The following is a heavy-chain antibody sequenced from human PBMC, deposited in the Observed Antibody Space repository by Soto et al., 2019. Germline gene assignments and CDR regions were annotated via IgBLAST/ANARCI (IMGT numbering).Heavy chain of an antibody. D-gene: IGHD2-15*01. J-gene: IGHJ5*02. Sequence: ASVKVSCKASGYTFTNFGINWVRQAPGQGLEWMGCINPDNGNTEYAQKVQGRVTLSTDTSTRTAYMEVRSLRSDDTAVYYCARDPRYCSGDTCNNWFDPWGQGTLVTVSS. CDR2: INPDNGNT. CDR3: ARDPRYCSGDTCNNWFDP. V-gene: IGHV1-18*01. CDR1: GYTFTNFG.